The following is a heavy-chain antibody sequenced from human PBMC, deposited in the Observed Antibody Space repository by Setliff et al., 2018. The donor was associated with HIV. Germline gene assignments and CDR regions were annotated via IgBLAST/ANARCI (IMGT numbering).Heavy chain of an antibody. J-gene: IGHJ6*03. CDR1: GFTFSSNA. CDR3: ARDQSSSWFGFMDV. V-gene: IGHV3-23*03. CDR2: IYADGAFT. Sequence: GGSLRLSCAASGFTFSSNAMSWVRQAPGKGLEWVSLIYADGAFTYYADSVEGRFTISRDNARYSLYLQMNSLRAEDTAVYYCARDQSSSWFGFMDVWGKGTTVTVSS. D-gene: IGHD6-13*01.